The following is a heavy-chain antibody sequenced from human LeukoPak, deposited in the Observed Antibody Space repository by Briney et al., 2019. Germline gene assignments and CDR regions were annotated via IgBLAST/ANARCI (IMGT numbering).Heavy chain of an antibody. D-gene: IGHD6-13*01. CDR2: ISNDGNNK. J-gene: IGHJ2*01. CDR1: GFPFSSYG. CDR3: ARDQQQLGSFDL. Sequence: PGGSLRLSCAASGFPFSSYGMHWVRQAPGKGLEWVAAISNDGNNKFYADSVKGRFTISRDNPKNTMNLQMNSLRAEDTAVYYCARDQQQLGSFDLWGRGTLVTVSS. V-gene: IGHV3-30*03.